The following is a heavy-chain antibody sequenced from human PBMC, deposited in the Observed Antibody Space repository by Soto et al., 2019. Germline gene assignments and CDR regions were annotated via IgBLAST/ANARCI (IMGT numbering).Heavy chain of an antibody. CDR3: ARDIISQIKKYNWFDP. V-gene: IGHV3-33*01. D-gene: IGHD1-20*01. Sequence: GGSLRLSCAASGFTFSSYGMHWVRQAPGKGLEGVAVIWYDGSNKYYADSVKGRFTISRDNSKNTLYLQMNSLRAEDTAVYYCARDIISQIKKYNWFDPWGQGTLVTVSS. J-gene: IGHJ5*02. CDR1: GFTFSSYG. CDR2: IWYDGSNK.